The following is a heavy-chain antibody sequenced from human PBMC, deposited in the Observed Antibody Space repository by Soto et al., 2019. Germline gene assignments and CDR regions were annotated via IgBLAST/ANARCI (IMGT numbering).Heavy chain of an antibody. Sequence: EVQVVESGGGLVKPGGSLRLSCATSGFTFSPAWLSWVRQAPGKGLERVALIKSKTSGETRHYAAPVKGRFTISRDDSTNSVFLQMESLKSEETAVYYCAADDSARVVGKVAYWGQGALVTVSS. CDR1: GFTFSPAW. V-gene: IGHV3-15*01. D-gene: IGHD2-15*01. CDR3: AADDSARVVGKVAY. CDR2: IKSKTSGETR. J-gene: IGHJ4*02.